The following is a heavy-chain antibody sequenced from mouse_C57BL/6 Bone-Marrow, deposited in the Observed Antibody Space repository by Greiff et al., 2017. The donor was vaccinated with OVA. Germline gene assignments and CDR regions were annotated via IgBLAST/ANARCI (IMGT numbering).Heavy chain of an antibody. CDR2: IRSKSNNYAT. J-gene: IGHJ1*03. Sequence: EVQLVESGGGLVQPKGSLKLSCAASGFSFNTYAMNWVRQAPGKGLEWVARIRSKSNNYATYYADSVKDRFTISRDDSESMLYLQMNNLKTEDTAMYYCVRRGYYYGSSWYFDVWGTGTTVTVSS. CDR3: VRRGYYYGSSWYFDV. V-gene: IGHV10-1*01. D-gene: IGHD1-1*01. CDR1: GFSFNTYA.